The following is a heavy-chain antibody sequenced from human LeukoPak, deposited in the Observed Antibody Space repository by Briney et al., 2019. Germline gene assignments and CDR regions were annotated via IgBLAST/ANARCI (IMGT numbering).Heavy chain of an antibody. V-gene: IGHV3-23*01. CDR3: AKNVFGGSYYNAFDI. Sequence: GGSLRLSCAASGFTFSSYAVSWVRQAPGKGLEWVSAISGSGGSTYYADSVKGRFTISRDNSKNTLYLQMNSLRAEDTAVYYCAKNVFGGSYYNAFDIWGQGTMVTVSS. CDR2: ISGSGGST. J-gene: IGHJ3*02. D-gene: IGHD1-26*01. CDR1: GFTFSSYA.